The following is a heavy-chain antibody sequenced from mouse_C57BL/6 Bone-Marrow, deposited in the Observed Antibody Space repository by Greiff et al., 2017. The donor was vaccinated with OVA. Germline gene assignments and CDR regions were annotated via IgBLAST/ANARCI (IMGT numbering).Heavy chain of an antibody. J-gene: IGHJ1*03. CDR1: GFTFSDYG. CDR3: ATRNWYFDV. V-gene: IGHV5-17*01. Sequence: VQLKESGGGLVKPGGSLKLSCAASGFTFSDYGMHWVRQAPEKGLEWVAYISSGSSTIYYADTVKGRFTISRDNAKNTLFLQMTSLRSEDAAMYYCATRNWYFDVWGTGTTVTVSS. CDR2: ISSGSSTI.